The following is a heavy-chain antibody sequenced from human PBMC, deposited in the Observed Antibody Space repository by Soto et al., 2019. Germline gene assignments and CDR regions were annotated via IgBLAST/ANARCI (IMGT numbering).Heavy chain of an antibody. CDR2: IYSGGST. CDR3: ARDHGGYSYGSPLAFDI. D-gene: IGHD5-18*01. J-gene: IGHJ3*02. CDR1: GFTVSSNY. V-gene: IGHV3-53*02. Sequence: EVQLVETGGGLIQPGGSLRLSCAASGFTVSSNYMSWVRQAPGKGLEWVSVIYSGGSTYYADSVKGRFTISRDNSKNTLYLQMNSLRAEDTAVYYCARDHGGYSYGSPLAFDIWGQGTMVTVSS.